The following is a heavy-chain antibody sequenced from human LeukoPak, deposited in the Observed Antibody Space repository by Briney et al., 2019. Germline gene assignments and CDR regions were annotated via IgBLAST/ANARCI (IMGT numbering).Heavy chain of an antibody. Sequence: GASVKVSCKASGGTFSSYATSWVRQAPGQGLEWMRRIIPILGIANYAQKFQGRVTITADKSTSTAYMELSSLRSEDTAVYYCARDQGEPDDYWGQGTLVTVSS. V-gene: IGHV1-69*04. CDR2: IIPILGIA. D-gene: IGHD1-14*01. J-gene: IGHJ4*02. CDR3: ARDQGEPDDY. CDR1: GGTFSSYA.